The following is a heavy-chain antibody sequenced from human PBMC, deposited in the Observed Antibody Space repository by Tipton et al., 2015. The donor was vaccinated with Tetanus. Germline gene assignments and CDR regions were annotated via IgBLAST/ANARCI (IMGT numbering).Heavy chain of an antibody. D-gene: IGHD2-15*01. V-gene: IGHV3-33*01. Sequence: SLRLSCAASGFIFSSYGIHWARQAPGKGLEWVAVSWYDGTDQYYADSVKGRFTISRDNSKNTLYLQMNSLRAEDTALYYCAREADCSGGSCFSGDFDNWGQGTQVTVSS. CDR3: AREADCSGGSCFSGDFDN. CDR2: SWYDGTDQ. J-gene: IGHJ4*02. CDR1: GFIFSSYG.